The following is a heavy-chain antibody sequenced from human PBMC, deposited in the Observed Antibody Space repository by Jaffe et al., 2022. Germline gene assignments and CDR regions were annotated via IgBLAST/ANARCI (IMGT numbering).Heavy chain of an antibody. J-gene: IGHJ3*02. V-gene: IGHV3-48*03. Sequence: EVQLVESGGGLVQPGGSLRLSCAASGFTFSSYEMNWVRQAPGKGLEWVSYISSSGSTIYYADSVKGRFTISRDNAKNSLYLQMNSLRAEDTAVYYCAREFGGYCSSTSCWAPGGRQDAFDIWGQGTMVTVSS. CDR3: AREFGGYCSSTSCWAPGGRQDAFDI. D-gene: IGHD2-2*03. CDR1: GFTFSSYE. CDR2: ISSSGSTI.